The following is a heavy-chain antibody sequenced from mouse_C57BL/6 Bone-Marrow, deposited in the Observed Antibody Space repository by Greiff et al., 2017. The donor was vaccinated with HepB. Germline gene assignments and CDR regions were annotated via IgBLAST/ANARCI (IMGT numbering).Heavy chain of an antibody. D-gene: IGHD1-1*01. CDR3: ARAGYYYGSSYDWYFDV. Sequence: EVKLMESGGGLVKPGGSLKLSCAASGFTFSSYAMSWVRQTPEKRLEWVATISDGGSYTYYPDNVKGRFTISRDNAKNNLYLQMSHLKSEDTAMYYCARAGYYYGSSYDWYFDVWGTGTTVTVSS. CDR1: GFTFSSYA. CDR2: ISDGGSYT. J-gene: IGHJ1*03. V-gene: IGHV5-4*03.